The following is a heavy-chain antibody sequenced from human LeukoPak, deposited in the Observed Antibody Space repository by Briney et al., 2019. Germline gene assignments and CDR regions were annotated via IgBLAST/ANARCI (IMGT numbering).Heavy chain of an antibody. CDR2: IYYNGNT. J-gene: IGHJ3*02. CDR1: SGSISRYS. CDR3: ARRRRIVGATPGAFDI. D-gene: IGHD1-26*01. V-gene: IGHV4-59*12. Sequence: PSETLSLTCTVSSGSISRYSWSWIRQPPAKGLEWIGYIYYNGNTYYNPSLESRVTISLDTSKNQFSLKLSSVTAADTAVYYCARRRRIVGATPGAFDIWGQGTMVTVSS.